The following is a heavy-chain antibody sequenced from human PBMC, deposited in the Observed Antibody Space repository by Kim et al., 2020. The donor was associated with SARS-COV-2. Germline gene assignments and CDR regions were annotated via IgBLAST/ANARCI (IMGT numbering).Heavy chain of an antibody. J-gene: IGHJ6*02. Sequence: GGSLRLSCAASGFTFSNAWMSWVRQAPGKGLEWVGRIKSKTDGGTTDYAAPVKGRFTISRDDSKNTLYLQMNSLKTEDTAVYYCTTRDPDSSSWPIYYYYGMDVWGQGTTVTVSS. CDR2: IKSKTDGGTT. CDR3: TTRDPDSSSWPIYYYYGMDV. D-gene: IGHD6-13*01. V-gene: IGHV3-15*01. CDR1: GFTFSNAW.